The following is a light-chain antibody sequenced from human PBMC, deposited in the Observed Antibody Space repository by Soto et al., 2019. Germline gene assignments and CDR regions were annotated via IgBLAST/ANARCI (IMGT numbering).Light chain of an antibody. CDR3: QQYDSYWGT. J-gene: IGKJ1*01. CDR1: QKVSPW. V-gene: IGKV1-5*01. Sequence: DIRMTQSPSTLSASVGDSVTITCRASQKVSPWLAWYQQKPGKAPNLLIYDVSSLKRGVPSRFSGSGSGTEFTLTISSLQPDDFATYYCQQYDSYWGTFGQGTKVEIK. CDR2: DVS.